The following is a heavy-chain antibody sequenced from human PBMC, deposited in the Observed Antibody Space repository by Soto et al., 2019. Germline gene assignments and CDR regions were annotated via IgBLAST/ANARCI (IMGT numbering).Heavy chain of an antibody. CDR1: GYTFTSYY. Sequence: ASVKVSCKASGYTFTSYYMHCVRQAPGQGLEWMGIINPSGGSTSYAQKFQGRVTMTRDTSTSTVYMELSSLRSEDTAVYYCLCSGWSGDAFDIWGQGTMVTVSS. J-gene: IGHJ3*02. D-gene: IGHD6-19*01. V-gene: IGHV1-46*01. CDR3: LCSGWSGDAFDI. CDR2: INPSGGST.